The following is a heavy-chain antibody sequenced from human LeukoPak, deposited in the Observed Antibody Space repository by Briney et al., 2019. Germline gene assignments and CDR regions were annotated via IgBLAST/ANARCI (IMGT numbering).Heavy chain of an antibody. D-gene: IGHD3-3*01. V-gene: IGHV4-39*01. CDR1: GGSISSSSYY. CDR3: ASLTRPDFDY. CDR2: IYYSGST. Sequence: SETLSLTCTVSGGSISSSSYYWGWIRQPPGTGLEWIGRIYYSGSTYYNPSPKSRVTISVDTSKNQFSLKLSSVPAADTAVYYCASLTRPDFDYWGQGTLVTVSS. J-gene: IGHJ4*02.